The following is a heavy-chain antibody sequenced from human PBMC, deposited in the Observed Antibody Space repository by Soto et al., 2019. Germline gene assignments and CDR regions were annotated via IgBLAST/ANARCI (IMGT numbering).Heavy chain of an antibody. CDR2: ISGSGGST. CDR1: GFTFSSYA. Sequence: GGSLRLSCAASGFTFSSYAMSWVRQAPGKGLEWVSAISGSGGSTYYADSVKGRFTISRDNSKNTLYLQMNSLRAEDTAVYYCAKEGGGAIFGVVMSSFDPWGQAALVTVSS. D-gene: IGHD3-3*01. V-gene: IGHV3-23*01. J-gene: IGHJ5*02. CDR3: AKEGGGAIFGVVMSSFDP.